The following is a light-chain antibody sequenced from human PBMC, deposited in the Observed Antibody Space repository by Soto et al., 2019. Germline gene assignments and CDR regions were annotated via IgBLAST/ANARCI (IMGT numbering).Light chain of an antibody. V-gene: IGKV1D-12*01. J-gene: IGKJ4*01. CDR1: QAISSL. CDR3: QQADSFPLT. Sequence: DIQMTQSPSSVSASIGDRVTITCRASQAISSLLAWYQQKPGKPPKLLIYGASTLQSGVPSRFSGSGSGTDFTLTISSLRPEDFATYFCQQADSFPLTFGGGTKVEIK. CDR2: GAS.